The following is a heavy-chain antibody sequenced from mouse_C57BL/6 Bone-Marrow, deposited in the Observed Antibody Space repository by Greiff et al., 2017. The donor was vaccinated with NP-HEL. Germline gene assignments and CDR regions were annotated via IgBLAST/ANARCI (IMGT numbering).Heavy chain of an antibody. D-gene: IGHD1-1*01. V-gene: IGHV1-26*01. J-gene: IGHJ3*01. Sequence: EVQLQQSGPELVKPGASVKISCKASGYTFTDYYMNWVKQSHGKSLEWIGDINPNNGGTSYNQKFKGKATLTVDKSSSTAYMELRSLTSEDSAVYYCATPYYGNAYWGQGTLVTVSA. CDR3: ATPYYGNAY. CDR2: INPNNGGT. CDR1: GYTFTDYY.